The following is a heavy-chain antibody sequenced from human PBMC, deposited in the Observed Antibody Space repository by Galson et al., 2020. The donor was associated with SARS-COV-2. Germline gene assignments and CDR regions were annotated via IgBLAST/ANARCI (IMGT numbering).Heavy chain of an antibody. CDR2: ISAYNGNT. J-gene: IGHJ6*02. Sequence: ASVKVSCKASGYTFTSYGISWVRQAPGQGLEWMGWISAYNGNTNYAQKLQGRVTMTTDTSTSTAYMELRSLRSDDTAVYYCAREGQQLVLSYYYYGRDVWGQGTTFTVSS. CDR3: AREGQQLVLSYYYYGRDV. CDR1: GYTFTSYG. V-gene: IGHV1-18*04. D-gene: IGHD6-13*01.